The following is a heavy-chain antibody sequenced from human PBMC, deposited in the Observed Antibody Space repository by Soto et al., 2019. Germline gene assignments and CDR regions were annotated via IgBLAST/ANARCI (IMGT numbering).Heavy chain of an antibody. CDR1: GFTFSRYA. CDR2: ISSRGDRA. J-gene: IGHJ6*02. CDR3: ARAIYDILTMDV. Sequence: GSLRLSCAGSGFTFSRYAMNWVRQAPGKGLEWVSIISSRGDRASYAESVKGRFTISRDDSKNTLFLHMNSLGAEDTAVYYCARAIYDILTMDVWGQGTTVTVSS. D-gene: IGHD3-9*01. V-gene: IGHV3-23*01.